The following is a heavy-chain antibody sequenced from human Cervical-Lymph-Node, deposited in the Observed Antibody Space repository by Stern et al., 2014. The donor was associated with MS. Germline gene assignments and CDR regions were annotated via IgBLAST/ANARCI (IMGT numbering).Heavy chain of an antibody. V-gene: IGHV5-51*01. CDR2: IYPGDSET. CDR1: RYKFSIYW. CDR3: ARQTTAWASDV. Sequence: EVQLVESGAELIRPGESLKISCKGSRYKFSIYWIAWVRQMPGKGLEWMGIIYPGDSETRYSPSFQGQVTMSADKSTSTAYLQWSSLNASDTAMYFCARQTTAWASDVWGQGTLVTVSS. J-gene: IGHJ4*02. D-gene: IGHD1-14*01.